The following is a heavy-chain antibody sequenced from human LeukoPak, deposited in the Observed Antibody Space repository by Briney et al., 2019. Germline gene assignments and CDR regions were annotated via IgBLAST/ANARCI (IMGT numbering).Heavy chain of an antibody. CDR1: GFTCSSYA. CDR2: ISYDGSNK. CDR3: ARVAVAGTRVLWYFDY. D-gene: IGHD6-19*01. V-gene: IGHV3-30-3*01. J-gene: IGHJ4*02. Sequence: GGSLRLSCAASGFTCSSYAMHWVRQAPGKGLEWVAVISYDGSNKYYADSVKGRFTISRDNSKDTLYLQMNSLRAEDTAVYYCARVAVAGTRVLWYFDYWGQGTLVTVSS.